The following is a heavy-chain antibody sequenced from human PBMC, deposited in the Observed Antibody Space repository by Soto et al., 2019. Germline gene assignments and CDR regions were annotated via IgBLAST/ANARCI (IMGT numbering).Heavy chain of an antibody. J-gene: IGHJ6*02. Sequence: SETLSLTCTVSGGSISSSGYYWGWIRQPPGKGLEWIGSIYHGGSTYYNPSLESRVTISIDTFKNHFSLKLTSVTAADTAVYYCATVSNYYYYGMDVWGQGTTVTVSS. CDR3: ATVSNYYYYGMDV. V-gene: IGHV4-39*02. D-gene: IGHD2-8*01. CDR1: GGSISSSGYY. CDR2: IYHGGST.